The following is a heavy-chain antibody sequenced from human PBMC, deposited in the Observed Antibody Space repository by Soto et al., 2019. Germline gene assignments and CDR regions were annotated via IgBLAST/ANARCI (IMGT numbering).Heavy chain of an antibody. J-gene: IGHJ5*02. CDR1: GFTFSDYA. Sequence: VGSLRLSCAVSGFTFSDYAMSWVRQAPGKGLEWVSAISGNGVSTYYADSVRGRFTISRDNSKNTLYLQMNRLRADDTAVYYCAKDAITMVRGTNNWFDPWGQGTLVTVSS. V-gene: IGHV3-23*01. CDR2: ISGNGVST. CDR3: AKDAITMVRGTNNWFDP. D-gene: IGHD3-10*01.